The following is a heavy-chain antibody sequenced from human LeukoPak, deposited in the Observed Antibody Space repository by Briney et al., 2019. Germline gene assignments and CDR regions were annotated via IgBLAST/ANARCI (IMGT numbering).Heavy chain of an antibody. D-gene: IGHD3-22*01. V-gene: IGHV4-39*01. CDR3: ARPYYDSSGYYFNWYFDL. Sequence: SETLSLTCTVSGGSISSSSYYWGWIRQPPGKGLEWIGSIYYSGSTYYNPSLKSRVTISVDTSKNQLSLKLSSVTAADTAVYYCARPYYDSSGYYFNWYFDLWGRGTLVTVSS. CDR2: IYYSGST. CDR1: GGSISSSSYY. J-gene: IGHJ2*01.